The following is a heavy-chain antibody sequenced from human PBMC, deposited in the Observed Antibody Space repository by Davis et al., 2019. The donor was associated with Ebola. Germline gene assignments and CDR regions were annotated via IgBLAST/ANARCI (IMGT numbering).Heavy chain of an antibody. CDR1: GFTFSSYS. CDR3: ARDVAANDRGLLWFREYSMDV. J-gene: IGHJ6*03. V-gene: IGHV3-48*01. Sequence: GGSLRLSCAASGFTFSSYSMNWVRQAPGKGLEWVSYISSSGSTIYYADSVKGRFNISRDKAKNSLYLQMNSLKAEDTAVYYCARDVAANDRGLLWFREYSMDVWGQGTTVTVSS. D-gene: IGHD3-10*01. CDR2: ISSSGSTI.